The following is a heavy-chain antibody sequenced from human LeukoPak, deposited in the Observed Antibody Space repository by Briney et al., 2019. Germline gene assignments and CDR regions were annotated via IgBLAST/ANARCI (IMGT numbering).Heavy chain of an antibody. CDR1: GYTFTSYA. V-gene: IGHV7-4-1*02. Sequence: ASVKVSCKASGYTFTSYAMKWVRQAPGQGLEWMGWINTNTGNPTYAQGFTGRFVFSLDTSVSTAYLQISSLKAEDTAVYYCARDWYYDFWSGYYAFDYWGQGTLVTVSS. J-gene: IGHJ4*02. CDR3: ARDWYYDFWSGYYAFDY. D-gene: IGHD3-3*01. CDR2: INTNTGNP.